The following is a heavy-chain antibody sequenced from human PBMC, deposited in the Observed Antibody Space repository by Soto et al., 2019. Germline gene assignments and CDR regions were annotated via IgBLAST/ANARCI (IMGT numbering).Heavy chain of an antibody. D-gene: IGHD6-13*01. V-gene: IGHV3-21*01. CDR1: GFTFSSYS. CDR3: ASGHSSSWYWLDY. J-gene: IGHJ4*02. Sequence: GGSLRLSCAASGFTFSSYSMNWVRQAPGKGLEWVSSISSSSSYIYYADSVKGRFTISRDNAKNSLYLQMNSLRAEDTAVYYCASGHSSSWYWLDYWGQGTLVTVSS. CDR2: ISSSSSYI.